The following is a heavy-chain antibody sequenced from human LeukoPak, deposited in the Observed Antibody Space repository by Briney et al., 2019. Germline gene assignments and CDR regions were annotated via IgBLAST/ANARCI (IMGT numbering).Heavy chain of an antibody. CDR1: SGSFSGYY. V-gene: IGHV4-34*01. CDR2: FNHNWGA. CDR3: ARDRRYYYDSSGYYAGAFDI. J-gene: IGHJ3*02. D-gene: IGHD3-22*01. Sequence: SSETLSLTCAVYSGSFSGYYWTWFRQPPGKGLEWIGEFNHNWGAKYNPSLQSRVTISVDTSKNQFSLKLSSVTAADTAVYYCARDRRYYYDSSGYYAGAFDIWGQGTMVTVSS.